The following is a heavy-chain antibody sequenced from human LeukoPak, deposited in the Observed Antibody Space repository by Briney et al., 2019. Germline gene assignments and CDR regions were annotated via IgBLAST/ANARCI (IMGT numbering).Heavy chain of an antibody. V-gene: IGHV3-74*01. CDR3: ARGNIAASGIHY. CDR1: GFTFSSYW. CDR2: INGDGSST. J-gene: IGHJ4*02. Sequence: GGSLRLSCAASGFTFSSYWMHWVRQAPGKGLVWVSRINGDGSSTTYVDSVMGRFTIPRDNAKNTLYLQMNSVRAEDTAVYYCARGNIAASGIHYWGRGTLVIVSS. D-gene: IGHD6-13*01.